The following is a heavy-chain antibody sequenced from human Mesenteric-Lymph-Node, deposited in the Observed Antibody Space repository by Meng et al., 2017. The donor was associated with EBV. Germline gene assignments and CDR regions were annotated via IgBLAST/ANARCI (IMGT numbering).Heavy chain of an antibody. J-gene: IGHJ4*02. Sequence: GGAGGGVGKPGGSLRLSCETSGFSFSSYGMHWVRQAPGKGLEWLAVIWYDGIKTYYADSVRGRFTISRDNSKSTLYLQMNSLRDEDTAIYYCAGAYAEFVDCWGQGTLVTVSS. V-gene: IGHV3-33*01. CDR2: IWYDGIKT. CDR3: AGAYAEFVDC. CDR1: GFSFSSYG. D-gene: IGHD4-17*01.